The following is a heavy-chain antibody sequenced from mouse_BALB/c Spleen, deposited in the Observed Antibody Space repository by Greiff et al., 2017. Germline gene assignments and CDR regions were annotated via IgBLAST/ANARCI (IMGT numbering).Heavy chain of an antibody. CDR1: GFTFSSYT. J-gene: IGHJ2*01. Sequence: EVQGVEYGGGLVKPGGSLKLSCAASGFTFSSYTMSWVRQTPEKRLEWVATISSGGSYTYYPDSVKGRFTISRDNAKNTLYLQMSSLKSEDTAMYYCTRGGNYGYWGQGTTLTVSS. CDR3: TRGGNYGY. D-gene: IGHD2-1*01. V-gene: IGHV5-6-4*01. CDR2: ISSGGSYT.